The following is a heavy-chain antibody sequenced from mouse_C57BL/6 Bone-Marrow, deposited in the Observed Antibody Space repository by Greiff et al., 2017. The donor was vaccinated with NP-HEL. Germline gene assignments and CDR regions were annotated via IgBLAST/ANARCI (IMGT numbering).Heavy chain of an antibody. J-gene: IGHJ3*01. D-gene: IGHD1-1*01. V-gene: IGHV1-18*01. Sequence: VQLQQSGPELVKPGASVKIPCKASGYTFTDYNMDWVKQSHGKSLEWIGDINPNNGGTIYNQKFKGKATLTVDKSSSTAYMELRSLTSEDTAVYYCARRYYYGSSYPWFAYWGQGTLVTVSA. CDR2: INPNNGGT. CDR3: ARRYYYGSSYPWFAY. CDR1: GYTFTDYN.